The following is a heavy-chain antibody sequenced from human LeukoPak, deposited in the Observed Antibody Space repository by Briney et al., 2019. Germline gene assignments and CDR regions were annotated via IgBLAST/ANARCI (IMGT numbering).Heavy chain of an antibody. CDR1: GSIRSYY. CDR2: TSYIGKT. D-gene: IGHD6-13*01. CDR3: ARTTGYSSTWELDS. J-gene: IGHJ4*02. Sequence: SETLSLTCTVSGSIRSYYWSWIRQSPGKGLEGIGFTSYIGKTNSNPSLKSRVTMSMDSSKSQFSLRLTSVTAADTAVYFCARTTGYSSTWELDSWGQGTLVTVSS. V-gene: IGHV4-59*01.